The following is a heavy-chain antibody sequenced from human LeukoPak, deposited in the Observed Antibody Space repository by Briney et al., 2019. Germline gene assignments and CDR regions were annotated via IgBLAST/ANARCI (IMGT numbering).Heavy chain of an antibody. D-gene: IGHD6-6*01. V-gene: IGHV1-69*04. CDR1: GGTFSSYA. Sequence: SVKVSCKASGGTFSSYALSWVRQAPGQGLEWMGRIIPILGIANYAQKFQGRVTITADKSTSTAYMELSSLRSEDTAVYYCAPLTARGGYYYYGMDVWGQGTTVTVSS. J-gene: IGHJ6*02. CDR2: IIPILGIA. CDR3: APLTARGGYYYYGMDV.